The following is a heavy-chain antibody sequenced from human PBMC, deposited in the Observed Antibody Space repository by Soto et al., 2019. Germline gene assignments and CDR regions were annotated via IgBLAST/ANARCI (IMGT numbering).Heavy chain of an antibody. CDR1: GGSISSGGYY. CDR2: IFYSGTT. J-gene: IGHJ4*02. CDR3: ASRNYDDSSGYYYFDS. Sequence: QVQLQESGPGLVKPSQTLSLTCTVSGGSISSGGYYWSWIRQQPGKGLEWIGFIFYSGTTYYNPSLKRRVIISVDRSENQFSLKLSSVTAADTAVYYCASRNYDDSSGYYYFDSWGQGTLVTVSS. D-gene: IGHD3-22*01. V-gene: IGHV4-31*03.